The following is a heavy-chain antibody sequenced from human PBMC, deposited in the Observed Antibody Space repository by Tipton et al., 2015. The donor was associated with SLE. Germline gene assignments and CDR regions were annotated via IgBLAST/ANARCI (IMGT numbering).Heavy chain of an antibody. CDR3: ATFRAMVQGVIGAFYV. Sequence: TLSLTCVVSGSSISSGYYWGWIRQPPGKGLEWIGTVYHSGSTHYNPSLQSRVPISVDTAKNQFPLKLTAVTAADTAVYYCATFRAMVQGVIGAFYVWGQGTKVTFSS. V-gene: IGHV4-38-2*01. CDR2: VYHSGST. D-gene: IGHD3-10*01. J-gene: IGHJ3*01. CDR1: GSSISSGYY.